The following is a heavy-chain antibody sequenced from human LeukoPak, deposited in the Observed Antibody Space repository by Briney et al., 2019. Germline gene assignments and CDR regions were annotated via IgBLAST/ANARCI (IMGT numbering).Heavy chain of an antibody. J-gene: IGHJ4*02. V-gene: IGHV3-30*02. CDR2: IRYDGSNK. D-gene: IGHD5-24*01. Sequence: ETGGSLRLSCAASGFTFSNYGMHWVRQAPGKGLEWVAFIRYDGSNKDYADSVKGRFTISRDNSKNTLYLQMNSLRAEDTAVYYCAKDCYNYSDYWGQGTLVTVSS. CDR3: AKDCYNYSDY. CDR1: GFTFSNYG.